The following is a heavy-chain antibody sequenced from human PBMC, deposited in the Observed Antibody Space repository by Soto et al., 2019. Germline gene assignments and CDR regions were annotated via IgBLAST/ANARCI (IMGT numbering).Heavy chain of an antibody. CDR2: IWYDGSNK. J-gene: IGHJ1*01. D-gene: IGHD6-19*01. CDR3: AREGYSSGWYDYFQH. V-gene: IGHV3-33*01. CDR1: GFTFSSYG. Sequence: QVQLVESGGGVVQPGRSLRLSCAASGFTFSSYGMHWVRQAPGKGLEWVAVIWYDGSNKYYADSVKGRFTISRDNSKNTLHLQMNSLRAEDTAVYYCAREGYSSGWYDYFQHWGQGTLVTVSS.